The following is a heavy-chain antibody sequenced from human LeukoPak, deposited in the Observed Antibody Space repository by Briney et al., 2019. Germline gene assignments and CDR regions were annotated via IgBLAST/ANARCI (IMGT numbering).Heavy chain of an antibody. CDR3: ALLGGNYYGSGSYYNVIDY. V-gene: IGHV4-30-4*01. CDR1: GGSISSGDYY. CDR2: IYYSGST. J-gene: IGHJ4*02. Sequence: PSETLSLTCTVSGGSISSGDYYWSWIRQPPGKGLEWIGYIYYSGSTYYNPSLKSRVTISVDTSKNQFSLKLSPVTAADTAVYYCALLGGNYYGSGSYYNVIDYWGQGTLVTVSS. D-gene: IGHD3-10*01.